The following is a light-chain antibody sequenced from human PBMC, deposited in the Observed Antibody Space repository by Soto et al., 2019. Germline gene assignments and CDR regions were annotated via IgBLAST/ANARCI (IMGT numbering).Light chain of an antibody. V-gene: IGLV2-14*01. CDR3: CSYTSTNSRV. Sequence: QSALTQPASMSGSPGQSITISCTGTSNDVGGYNYVSWYQQHPGKAPKLMIFEVSNRPSGVSNRFSGSKSGNTASLTISGLQAEDEAYYYCCSYTSTNSRVFGGGTKVNVL. J-gene: IGLJ2*01. CDR2: EVS. CDR1: SNDVGGYNY.